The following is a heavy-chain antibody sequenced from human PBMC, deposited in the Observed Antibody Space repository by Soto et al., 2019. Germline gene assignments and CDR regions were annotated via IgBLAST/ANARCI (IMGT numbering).Heavy chain of an antibody. D-gene: IGHD3-22*01. V-gene: IGHV3-23*01. CDR1: GFTFSSYA. CDR2: ISGSGGST. J-gene: IGHJ5*02. Sequence: EVQLLESGGGLVQPGGSLRLSCAASGFTFSSYAMSWVRQAPGKGLEWVSAISGSGGSTYYADSVKGRFTISRDNSKNTLYLQLNSLRAEDTAVYYCAKDPLAVSWFDPWGQGTLVTVSS. CDR3: AKDPLAVSWFDP.